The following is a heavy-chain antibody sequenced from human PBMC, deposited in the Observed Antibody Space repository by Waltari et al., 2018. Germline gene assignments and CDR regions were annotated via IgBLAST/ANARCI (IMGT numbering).Heavy chain of an antibody. CDR2: INPNSGGT. CDR1: GYTFTGYY. D-gene: IGHD1-20*01. Sequence: QVQLVQSGAEVKKPGASVKVSCQASGYTFTGYYMHWVRQAPGQGLEWMGWINPNSGGTNYAQKFQGRVTMTRDTSISTAYMELSRLRSDDTAVYYCARDRYGPGFSYYMDVWGKGTTVTVSS. CDR3: ARDRYGPGFSYYMDV. V-gene: IGHV1-2*02. J-gene: IGHJ6*03.